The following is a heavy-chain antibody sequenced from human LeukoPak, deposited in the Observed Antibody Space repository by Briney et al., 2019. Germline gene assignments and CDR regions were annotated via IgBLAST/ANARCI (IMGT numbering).Heavy chain of an antibody. J-gene: IGHJ5*02. D-gene: IGHD1-1*01. CDR3: ARGGWWDNWNRFDP. V-gene: IGHV4-4*07. CDR2: IYTSGKT. CDR1: NGSISTYC. Sequence: SETLSLTCTVSNGSISTYCWTWVRQSAGKGLEYIGRIYTSGKTKYNSSLKSRVTMSVDTPKNQFSLKLTSVTATDTAVYYCARGGWWDNWNRFDPWGQGTLVIVSS.